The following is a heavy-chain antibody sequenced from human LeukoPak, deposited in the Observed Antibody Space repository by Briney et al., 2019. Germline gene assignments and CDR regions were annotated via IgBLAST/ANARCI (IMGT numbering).Heavy chain of an antibody. Sequence: SSETLSLTCAVYGGSFSGYYWSWIRQPPGKGLEWIGEINHSGSTNYNPSLKSRVTISVDTSKNQFSLKLSSVTAADTAVYYCARVWADYDSSGYQRYYFDYWGQGTLVTVSS. D-gene: IGHD3-22*01. V-gene: IGHV4-34*01. CDR1: GGSFSGYY. CDR3: ARVWADYDSSGYQRYYFDY. J-gene: IGHJ4*02. CDR2: INHSGST.